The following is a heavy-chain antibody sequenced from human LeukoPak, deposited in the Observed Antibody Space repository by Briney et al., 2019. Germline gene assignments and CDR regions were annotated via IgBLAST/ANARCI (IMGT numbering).Heavy chain of an antibody. CDR2: IYHSGST. V-gene: IGHV4-4*02. CDR3: ARDHLANLASRLFDP. D-gene: IGHD3-3*01. CDR1: GGSISSSNW. Sequence: SETLSLTCAVSGGSISSSNWWSWVRQPPGKGLEWIGEIYHSGSTNYNPSLKSRVTISVDKSKNQFSLKLSSETAADTAVYYCARDHLANLASRLFDPWGQGTLVTVSS. J-gene: IGHJ5*02.